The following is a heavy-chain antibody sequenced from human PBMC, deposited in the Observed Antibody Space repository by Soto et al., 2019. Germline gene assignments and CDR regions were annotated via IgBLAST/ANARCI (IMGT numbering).Heavy chain of an antibody. CDR3: AKGGWNLRGYFDY. V-gene: IGHV3-9*01. CDR1: GFTFDEYA. J-gene: IGHJ4*02. D-gene: IGHD6-19*01. Sequence: EVQLVESGGGLVQPGRSLRLSCAASGFTFDEYAMHWVRQAPGKGLEWASGISWNSGSIGYADSVKGRFTISRDNAKNSLYLQMKSLRAEDTALYYCAKGGWNLRGYFDYWGQGTLVTVSS. CDR2: ISWNSGSI.